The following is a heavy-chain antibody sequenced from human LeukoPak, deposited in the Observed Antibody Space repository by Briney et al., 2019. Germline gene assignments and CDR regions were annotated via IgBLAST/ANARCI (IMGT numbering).Heavy chain of an antibody. D-gene: IGHD6-19*01. CDR1: GYTFTSYY. CDR2: INPSGGST. CDR3: ARDASGIAVSGMDYYYYYMDV. J-gene: IGHJ6*03. V-gene: IGHV1-46*01. Sequence: ASVKVSCKASGYTFTSYYMHWVRQAPGQGLEWMGIINPSGGSTSYAQKFQGRVTMTRDTSTSTVYMELSSLRSEDTAVYCCARDASGIAVSGMDYYYYYMDVWGKGTTVTVSS.